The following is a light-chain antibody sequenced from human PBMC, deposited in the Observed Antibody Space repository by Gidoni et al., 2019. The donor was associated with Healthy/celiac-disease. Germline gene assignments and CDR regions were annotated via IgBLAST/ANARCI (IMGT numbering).Light chain of an antibody. CDR3: SSYAGTPVV. J-gene: IGLJ2*01. V-gene: IGLV2-8*01. CDR2: EVS. CDR1: SSDVGGYNY. Sequence: QSALPQPPSASGSPGQSVTISCTGTSSDVGGYNYGSWYQQHPGKAPKLMIYEVSKRPSGVPDRFSGSKSGNTASLTVSGLQAEDEADYYCSSYAGTPVVFGGGTKLTVL.